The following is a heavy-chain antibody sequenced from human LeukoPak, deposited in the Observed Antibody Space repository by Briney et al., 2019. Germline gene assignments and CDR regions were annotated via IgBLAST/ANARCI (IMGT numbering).Heavy chain of an antibody. J-gene: IGHJ4*02. Sequence: ASVKVSCKASGYTFTSYYMHWVRQAPGQGLEWMGWINPNSGGTNYAQKFQGRVTMTRDTSISTAYMELSRLRSDDTAVYYCARVISDILTGYYDPYFDYWGQGTLVTVSS. D-gene: IGHD3-9*01. CDR1: GYTFTSYY. V-gene: IGHV1-2*02. CDR3: ARVISDILTGYYDPYFDY. CDR2: INPNSGGT.